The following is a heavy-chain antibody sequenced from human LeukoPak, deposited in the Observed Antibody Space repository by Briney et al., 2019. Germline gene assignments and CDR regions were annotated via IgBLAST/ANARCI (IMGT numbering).Heavy chain of an antibody. CDR2: IWYDGSNK. CDR1: GFTFRSYG. CDR3: ASDGGNYFDY. Sequence: GRSLRLSCAASGFTFRSYGMYWVRQAPGKGLEWVAVIWYDGSNKYYADSVKGRFTISRDNSKNTLYLQMNSLRAEDTAVYYCASDGGNYFDYWGQGTLVTVSS. V-gene: IGHV3-33*01. D-gene: IGHD2-15*01. J-gene: IGHJ4*02.